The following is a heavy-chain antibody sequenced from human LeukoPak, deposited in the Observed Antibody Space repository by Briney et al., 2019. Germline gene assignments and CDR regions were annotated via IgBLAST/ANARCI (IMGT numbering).Heavy chain of an antibody. CDR2: ISAYNGNT. D-gene: IGHD3-22*01. CDR1: GYTFTSYG. J-gene: IGHJ4*02. CDR3: ARDGEYYDSRGSYFDS. Sequence: ASVKVSCKASGYTFTSYGISWVRQAPGQGLEWMGWISAYNGNTNYAQKLQGRVTMTRDTSTSTVYMELSSLRSEDTAVYYCARDGEYYDSRGSYFDSWGQGTLVTVSS. V-gene: IGHV1-18*01.